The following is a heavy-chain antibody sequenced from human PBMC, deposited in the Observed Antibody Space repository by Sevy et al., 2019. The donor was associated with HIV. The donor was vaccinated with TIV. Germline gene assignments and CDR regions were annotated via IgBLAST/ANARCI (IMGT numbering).Heavy chain of an antibody. D-gene: IGHD3-16*01. CDR3: VRERLGGFSYSLDC. V-gene: IGHV3-7*01. Sequence: GGSLRLSCAASGFSLSTYWMTWVRQAPGKGLEWVATMNQDGTERDYVDSVKGRFTISRDNTKTSLFLQMNSLSAEDTGVYYCVRERLGGFSYSLDCWGQGTLVTVSS. CDR1: GFSLSTYW. J-gene: IGHJ4*02. CDR2: MNQDGTER.